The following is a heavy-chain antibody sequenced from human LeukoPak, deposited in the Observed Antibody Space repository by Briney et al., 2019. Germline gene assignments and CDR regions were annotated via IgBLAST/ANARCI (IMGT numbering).Heavy chain of an antibody. CDR2: ISSNGDNT. J-gene: IGHJ4*02. D-gene: IGHD6-19*01. CDR3: ARAVAGPFDY. V-gene: IGHV3-64*02. CDR1: GFTFNTYA. Sequence: GSLRLSCTASGFTFNTYAMHWVRQAPGKGLEDVSAISSNGDNTFYADSVKGRFTISRDNSKNTVYLQMGSLRAEDMAVYYCARAVAGPFDYWGQGTLVTVSS.